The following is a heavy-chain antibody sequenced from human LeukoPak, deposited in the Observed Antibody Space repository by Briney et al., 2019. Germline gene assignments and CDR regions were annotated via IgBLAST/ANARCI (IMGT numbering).Heavy chain of an antibody. CDR1: GGSISSYY. J-gene: IGHJ4*02. Sequence: SSETLSLTCTVSGGSISSYYWSWIRQPPGKGLEWIGHIYYSGSTNYNPSLKSRVTISVDTSKNQFSLKLSSVTAADTAVYYCARHVFGGDPNFDYWGQGTLVTVSS. CDR2: IYYSGST. V-gene: IGHV4-59*08. CDR3: ARHVFGGDPNFDY. D-gene: IGHD3-16*01.